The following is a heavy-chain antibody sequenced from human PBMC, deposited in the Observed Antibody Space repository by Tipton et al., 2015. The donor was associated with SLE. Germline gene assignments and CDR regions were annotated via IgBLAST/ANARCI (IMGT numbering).Heavy chain of an antibody. Sequence: SLRLSCAASGFTFSSYEMNWVRQAPGKGLEWVSYISSSGSTIYYADSVKGRFTISRDNAKNSLYLQMNSLRAEDTAVYYCARGRDAMIVGATAGDFEYWGQGTLVTVSS. D-gene: IGHD3-22*01. CDR2: ISSSGSTI. J-gene: IGHJ4*02. CDR3: ARGRDAMIVGATAGDFEY. CDR1: GFTFSSYE. V-gene: IGHV3-48*03.